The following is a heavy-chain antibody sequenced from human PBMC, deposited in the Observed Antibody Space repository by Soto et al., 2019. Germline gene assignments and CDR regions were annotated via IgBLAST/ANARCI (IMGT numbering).Heavy chain of an antibody. D-gene: IGHD1-26*01. CDR1: GFTFSSYA. CDR3: AKVPPFDSGSYIGFVGLNYGMDV. Sequence: GGSLRLSCAASGFTFSSYAMSWVRQAPGKGLEWVSAISGSGGSTYYADSVKGRFTISRDNSKNTWYLQMNSLRAEDTAVYYCAKVPPFDSGSYIGFVGLNYGMDVWGQGTTVTVSS. V-gene: IGHV3-23*01. CDR2: ISGSGGST. J-gene: IGHJ6*02.